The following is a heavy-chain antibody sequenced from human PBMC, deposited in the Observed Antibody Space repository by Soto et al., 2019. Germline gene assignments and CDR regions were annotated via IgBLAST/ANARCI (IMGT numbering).Heavy chain of an antibody. V-gene: IGHV1-18*04. CDR2: ISAYNGNT. D-gene: IGHD2-2*01. Sequence: ASVKVSCKASGYTFTSYGISWVRQAPGQGLEWMGWISAYNGNTNYAQKLQGRVTMTTDTSTSTAYMELRSLRSDDTAVYYCARVMRIVVVPAAKRGHWFDPWGQGTLVTSPQ. J-gene: IGHJ5*02. CDR1: GYTFTSYG. CDR3: ARVMRIVVVPAAKRGHWFDP.